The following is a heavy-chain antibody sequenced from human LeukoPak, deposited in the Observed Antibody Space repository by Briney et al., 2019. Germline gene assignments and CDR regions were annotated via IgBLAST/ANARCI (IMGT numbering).Heavy chain of an antibody. CDR2: IYASGIT. J-gene: IGHJ4*02. CDR1: GGSITTGSYY. CDR3: ARGVIAAGGNDFDY. V-gene: IGHV4-61*02. Sequence: SQTLSLTCAVSGGSITTGSYYWSWIRQPAGKGLEFIGRIYASGITNYSPSLKSRVTMSVDTSKNQLSLKVISVTAADTAVYYCARGVIAAGGNDFDYWGQGTLVTVSS. D-gene: IGHD6-13*01.